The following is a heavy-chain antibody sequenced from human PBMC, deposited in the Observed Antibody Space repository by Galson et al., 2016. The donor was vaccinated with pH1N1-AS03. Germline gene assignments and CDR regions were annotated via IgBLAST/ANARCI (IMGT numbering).Heavy chain of an antibody. V-gene: IGHV1-2*04. J-gene: IGHJ6*02. CDR2: INPNNGVT. Sequence: SVKASCKASGYIFTGFYVHWVRQAPGQGLEWMGWINPNNGVTNYAQKFQAWVTMTGDTSISTAYMELYGLKSDDTAVYYCARDPRGPCSSATCATTYYFGMDVWGQGTTVIVPS. CDR1: GYIFTGFY. CDR3: ARDPRGPCSSATCATTYYFGMDV. D-gene: IGHD1-26*01.